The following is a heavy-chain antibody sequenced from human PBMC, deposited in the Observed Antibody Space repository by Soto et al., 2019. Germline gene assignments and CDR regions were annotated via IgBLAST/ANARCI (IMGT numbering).Heavy chain of an antibody. D-gene: IGHD3-10*01. V-gene: IGHV1-69*08. J-gene: IGHJ5*02. Sequence: QVQLVQSGAEVKKPGSSVKVSCKASGGTFSSYTISWVRQAPGQGLEWMGRIIPILGIANYAQKFQGRVTITADKSTSTAYMELSSLRSEDTAVYYCARDLVPKHWFDPWGQGTLVTVSS. CDR2: IIPILGIA. CDR3: ARDLVPKHWFDP. CDR1: GGTFSSYT.